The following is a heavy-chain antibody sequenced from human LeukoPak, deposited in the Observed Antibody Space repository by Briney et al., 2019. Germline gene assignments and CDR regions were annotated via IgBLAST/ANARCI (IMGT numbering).Heavy chain of an antibody. J-gene: IGHJ4*02. D-gene: IGHD3-10*01. CDR3: ARTGYGSGSDDLDF. CDR2: ISPHNGNR. V-gene: IGHV1-18*01. Sequence: ASVKVSCKTSGYTFTRYGVSWVRQAPGQGLEWMGWISPHNGNRDYAQKFKDRVTMTTDTSTNTVYLELRSLRPDDTAMYYCARTGYGSGSDDLDFWGQGTLVTVSS. CDR1: GYTFTRYG.